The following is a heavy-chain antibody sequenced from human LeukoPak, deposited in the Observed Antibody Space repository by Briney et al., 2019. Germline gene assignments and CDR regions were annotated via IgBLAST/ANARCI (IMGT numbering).Heavy chain of an antibody. Sequence: SETLSLTCTVSGGSITSTSFYWSWIRQPPGKGLEWIGHIYYTGSTNYNPSLKSRVTISVDTSKNQFSLRLNSVTTADTAVYYCARSPMTTLARGWFDPWGQGTLVTVSS. CDR1: GGSITSTSFY. V-gene: IGHV4-61*01. CDR3: ARSPMTTLARGWFDP. CDR2: IYYTGST. J-gene: IGHJ5*02. D-gene: IGHD4-11*01.